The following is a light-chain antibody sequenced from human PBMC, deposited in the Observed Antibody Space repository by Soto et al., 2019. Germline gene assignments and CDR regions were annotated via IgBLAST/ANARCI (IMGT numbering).Light chain of an antibody. CDR3: LLYYGGVRV. CDR1: TGAVTSTFY. Sequence: QTVETQEPSLSVSPGGTVTLTCASSTGAVTSTFYPNWFQQKPGQAPRSLIYSTSNRHPWTPARFSGSLLGVRAALTLSSVQPEDEADYYCLLYYGGVRVFGGGTKLTVL. J-gene: IGLJ2*01. V-gene: IGLV7-43*01. CDR2: STS.